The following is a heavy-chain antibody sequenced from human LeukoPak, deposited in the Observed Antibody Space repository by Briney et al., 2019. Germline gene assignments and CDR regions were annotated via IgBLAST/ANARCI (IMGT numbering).Heavy chain of an antibody. CDR2: ISGSGGST. V-gene: IGHV3-23*01. J-gene: IGHJ4*02. Sequence: GGSLRLSCAASGFTFSSYAMSWVRQAPGKGLEWVSSISGSGGSTYYADSVKGRFTISRDNSKNTLYLQMNSLRAEDTALYYCAKDLSGSSVYWGQGTLATVSS. CDR1: GFTFSSYA. CDR3: AKDLSGSSVY. D-gene: IGHD1-26*01.